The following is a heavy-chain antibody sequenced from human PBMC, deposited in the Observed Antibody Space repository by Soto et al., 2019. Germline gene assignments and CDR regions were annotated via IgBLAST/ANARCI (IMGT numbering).Heavy chain of an antibody. J-gene: IGHJ5*02. Sequence: QVQLVESGGGAVQPGRSLRLSCAASGFTFDSHGMHWVRQAPGKGLEWVAVISSDGNNKYYADSVKGRFTISRDNFNNILYLQMSSLRAEDTAVYYCAKDLLPNPVPTCGSWGQGTLVTVSS. D-gene: IGHD4-17*01. V-gene: IGHV3-30*18. CDR3: AKDLLPNPVPTCGS. CDR1: GFTFDSHG. CDR2: ISSDGNNK.